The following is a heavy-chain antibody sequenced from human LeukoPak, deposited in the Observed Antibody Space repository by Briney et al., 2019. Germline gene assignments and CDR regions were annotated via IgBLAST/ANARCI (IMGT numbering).Heavy chain of an antibody. V-gene: IGHV3-48*03. J-gene: IGHJ4*02. CDR2: ITSGSTI. CDR3: ARGLALDY. Sequence: GGSLRLSCAASGFTFSSYEMNWVRQAPGKGLEWVSYITSGSTIYYADSVKGRFTISRDNAKNSLYLQMNSPRAEDTAVYYCARGLALDYWGQGTLVTVSS. CDR1: GFTFSSYE.